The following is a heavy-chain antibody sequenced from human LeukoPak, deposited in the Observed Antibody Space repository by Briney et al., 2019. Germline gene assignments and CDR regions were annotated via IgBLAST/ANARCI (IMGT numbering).Heavy chain of an antibody. Sequence: AGGSLRLSCAASGFTVSSYYMNWVRQAPGKELEWVSVIYTGGGRYYADFVRGRFTISRDTSKNMVFLQMNSLRVEDTAVYYCARGIDYWGRGTLVTVSS. J-gene: IGHJ4*02. CDR2: IYTGGGR. CDR3: ARGIDY. V-gene: IGHV3-53*01. CDR1: GFTVSSYY.